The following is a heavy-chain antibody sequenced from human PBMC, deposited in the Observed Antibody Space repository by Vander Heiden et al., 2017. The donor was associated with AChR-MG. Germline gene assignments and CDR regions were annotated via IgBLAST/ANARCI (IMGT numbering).Heavy chain of an antibody. V-gene: IGHV4-39*01. CDR2: IYSSGST. Sequence: QLQLQESAPGRVKPPETLSPTCTVSAGSISSSGYYWGWIRQPPGRGLEWIGSIYSSGSTYHHPSLRSRVTISVDTSKNQCSLQLSSLPAAHPAVYYCARRGWCTVTKDNWFDPWGQVTLVNVSS. D-gene: IGHD4-17*01. CDR1: AGSISSSGYY. J-gene: IGHJ5*02. CDR3: ARRGWCTVTKDNWFDP.